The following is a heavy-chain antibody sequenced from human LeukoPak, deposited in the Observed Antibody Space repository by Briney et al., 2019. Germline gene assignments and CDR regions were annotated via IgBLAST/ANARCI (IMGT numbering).Heavy chain of an antibody. CDR3: ARVRHVLRYFDWLLSNWYFDL. V-gene: IGHV3-7*03. CDR2: IKQDGSEK. Sequence: RGSLRLSCAASGFTFSSYWMSWVRQAPGKGLEWVANIKQDGSEKYYVDSVKGRFTISRDNAKNSLYLQMNSLRAEDTAVYYCARVRHVLRYFDWLLSNWYFDLWGRGTLVTVSS. CDR1: GFTFSSYW. J-gene: IGHJ2*01. D-gene: IGHD3-9*01.